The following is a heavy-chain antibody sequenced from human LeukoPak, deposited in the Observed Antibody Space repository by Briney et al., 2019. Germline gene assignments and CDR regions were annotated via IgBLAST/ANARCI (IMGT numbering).Heavy chain of an antibody. V-gene: IGHV4-31*03. D-gene: IGHD2-2*01. CDR2: IYYSGST. Sequence: SETLSLTCTASGGSISSGGYYWSWIRQHPGKGLEWIGYIYYSGSTYYNPSLKSRVTISVDTSKNQFSPKLSSVTAADTAVYYCAREGSNQLLWRGTFDYWGQGTLVTVSS. CDR3: AREGSNQLLWRGTFDY. J-gene: IGHJ4*02. CDR1: GGSISSGGYY.